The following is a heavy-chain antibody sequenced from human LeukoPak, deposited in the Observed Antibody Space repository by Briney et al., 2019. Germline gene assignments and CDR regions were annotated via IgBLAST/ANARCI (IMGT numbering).Heavy chain of an antibody. CDR3: ARDFPFNDFWSGSFDY. V-gene: IGHV4-38-2*02. J-gene: IGHJ4*02. D-gene: IGHD3-3*01. Sequence: SETLSLTCTVSGYSISSGYYWGWIRQPPGKGLEWIGSIYHSGSTYYNPSLKSRVTISVDTSKNQFSLKLSSVTAADTAVYYCARDFPFNDFWSGSFDYWGQGTLVTVSS. CDR2: IYHSGST. CDR1: GYSISSGYY.